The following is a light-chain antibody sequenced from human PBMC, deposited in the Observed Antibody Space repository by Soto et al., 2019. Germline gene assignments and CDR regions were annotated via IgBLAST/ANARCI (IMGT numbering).Light chain of an antibody. CDR1: NSDVGGYNY. CDR2: VVT. V-gene: IGLV2-11*01. CDR3: SSYAGSSTYVL. J-gene: IGLJ2*01. Sequence: QSALTQPRSVSGSPGQSVTISCTGTNSDVGGYNYVAWYQQHPGKAPKLMIYVVTKRPSGVPDRFSGSKSGSTASLTISGLQAEDEADYYCSSYAGSSTYVLFGGGTKLTVL.